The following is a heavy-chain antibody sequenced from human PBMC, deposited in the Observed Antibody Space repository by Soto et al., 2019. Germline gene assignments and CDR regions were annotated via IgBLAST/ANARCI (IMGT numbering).Heavy chain of an antibody. J-gene: IGHJ6*02. D-gene: IGHD2-2*01. CDR2: IIPIFGTA. CDR1: GGTFSSYA. CDR3: ARHDCISTSCYYYYYYGMDV. V-gene: IGHV1-69*12. Sequence: QVQLVQSGAEVKKPGSSVKVSCKACGGTFSSYAISWVRQAPGQGLEWMGGIIPIFGTANYAQKFQGRVTITADESTSTAYMELSSLRSEDTAVYYCARHDCISTSCYYYYYYGMDVWGQGTTVTVSS.